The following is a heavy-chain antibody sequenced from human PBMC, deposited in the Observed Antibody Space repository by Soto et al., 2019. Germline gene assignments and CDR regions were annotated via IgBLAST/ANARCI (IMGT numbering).Heavy chain of an antibody. CDR1: GGTFSSYA. J-gene: IGHJ5*02. CDR3: AIFLLRAAIVAMDHVS. Sequence: SVKVSCKASGGTFSSYAISWVRQAPGQGLEWMGGIIPIFGTANYAQKFQGRVTITADESTSTAYMELSSLRSEDTAVYYCAIFLLRAAIVAMDHVSWGQAPLVTV. D-gene: IGHD5-12*01. V-gene: IGHV1-69*13. CDR2: IIPIFGTA.